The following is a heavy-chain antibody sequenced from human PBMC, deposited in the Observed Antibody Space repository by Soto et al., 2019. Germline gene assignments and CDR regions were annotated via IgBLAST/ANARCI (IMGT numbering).Heavy chain of an antibody. D-gene: IGHD3-10*01. CDR1: GGSINSGDYY. J-gene: IGHJ6*02. CDR2: IFHSGST. V-gene: IGHV4-30-4*01. CDR3: ARDRYYGSGTYYNFYSGMDV. Sequence: SETLSLTCTVSGGSINSGDYYWTWVRQPPXKGLEWIGNIFHSGSTYYTPSLQSRVTISLDTSKNHFSLKLSSVTPADTAVYYCARDRYYGSGTYYNFYSGMDVWGQGTTVTVAS.